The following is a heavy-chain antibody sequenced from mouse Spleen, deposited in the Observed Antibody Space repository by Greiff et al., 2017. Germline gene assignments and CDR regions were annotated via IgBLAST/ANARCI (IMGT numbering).Heavy chain of an antibody. D-gene: IGHD2-12*01. CDR1: GFSLTSYG. CDR2: IWGGGST. J-gene: IGHJ4*01. V-gene: IGHV2-6*01. Sequence: VHLVESGPGLVAPSQSLSLTCTVSGFSLTSYGVDWVRQSPGKGLEWLGVIWGGGSTNYNSALKSRLSISKDNSKSQVFLKMNSLQTDDTAMYYCASGNYSYYSYDVGAMDYWGQGTSVTVSS. CDR3: ASGNYSYYSYDVGAMDY.